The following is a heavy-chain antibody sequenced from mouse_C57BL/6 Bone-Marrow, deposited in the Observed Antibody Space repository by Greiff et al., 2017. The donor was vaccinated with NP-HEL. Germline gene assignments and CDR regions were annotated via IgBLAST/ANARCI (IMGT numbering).Heavy chain of an antibody. V-gene: IGHV2-2*01. CDR2: IWSGGST. CDR1: GFSLTSYG. CDR3: ARNGKKDYFDY. Sequence: VQLQQSGPGLVQPSQCLSITCTVSGFSLTSYGVHWVRQSPGKGLEWLGVIWSGGSTDYNAAFISRLSISKDNSKSQVFFKMNSLQADDTAIYYCARNGKKDYFDYWGQGTTLTVSS. J-gene: IGHJ2*01.